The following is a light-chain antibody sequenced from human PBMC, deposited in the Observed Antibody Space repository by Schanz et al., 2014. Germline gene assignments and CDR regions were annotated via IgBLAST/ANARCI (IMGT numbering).Light chain of an antibody. J-gene: IGKJ1*01. CDR1: QSVSSY. V-gene: IGKV3-15*01. Sequence: EIVLTQSPGALSLSPGDRATLSCRASQSVSSYLAWYQQKPGQAPRLLIYGASSRATGIPARFSGSGSGTEFTLTISSLQSEDFAVYYCQQYSEWPPLTFGQGTKVEV. CDR3: QQYSEWPPLT. CDR2: GAS.